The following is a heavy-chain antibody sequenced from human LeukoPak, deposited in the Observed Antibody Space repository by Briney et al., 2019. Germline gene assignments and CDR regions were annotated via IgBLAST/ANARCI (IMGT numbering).Heavy chain of an antibody. CDR1: GFTFSNYN. CDR3: ATDRYYCDGACLDY. Sequence: GGSLRLSCAVSGFTFSNYNMTWVRQAPGKGLEWVSYISTSSSAIYYADSVKGRITVSRDNAKNSLYLQMNSLRVEDTAVYYCATDRYYCDGACLDYWGQGTLVTVSS. V-gene: IGHV3-48*01. D-gene: IGHD3-22*01. J-gene: IGHJ4*02. CDR2: ISTSSSAI.